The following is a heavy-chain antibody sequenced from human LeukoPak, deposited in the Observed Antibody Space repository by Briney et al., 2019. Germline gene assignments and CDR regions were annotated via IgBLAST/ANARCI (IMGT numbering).Heavy chain of an antibody. V-gene: IGHV1-3*01. CDR2: INAGNGNT. J-gene: IGHJ4*02. CDR3: ARADDYCSSTSCYATPNFDY. CDR1: GYTFTSYA. Sequence: GASVKVSCKASGYTFTSYAMHWVRQAPGQRLEWMGWINAGNGNTKYSQKFQGRVTITRDTSASTAYMELSSLRSEDTAVYYCARADDYCSSTSCYATPNFDYWGQGTLVTVSS. D-gene: IGHD2-2*01.